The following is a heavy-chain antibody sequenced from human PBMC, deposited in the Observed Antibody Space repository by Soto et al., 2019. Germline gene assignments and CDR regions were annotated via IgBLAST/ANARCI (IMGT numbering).Heavy chain of an antibody. V-gene: IGHV4-38-2*01. CDR2: IYHSGST. J-gene: IGHJ4*02. Sequence: PSETLSLTCAVSGYSISSGYCWGWIRQPPGKGLEWIGSIYHSGSTYYNPSLKSRVTISVDTSKDQFSLKLKSVTAADTALYFCARQRTSVVTQAYFDVWGPGSLVTVSS. D-gene: IGHD2-21*02. CDR1: GYSISSGYC. CDR3: ARQRTSVVTQAYFDV.